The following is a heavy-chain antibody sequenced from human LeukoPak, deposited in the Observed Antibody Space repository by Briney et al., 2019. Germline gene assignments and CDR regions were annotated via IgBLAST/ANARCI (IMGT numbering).Heavy chain of an antibody. J-gene: IGHJ4*02. CDR1: GFTFSSYA. V-gene: IGHV3-23*01. D-gene: IGHD3-16*02. CDR2: ISGSGGST. Sequence: GGSLRLSCAASGFTFSSYAMSWVRQAPGKGPEWVSAISGSGGSTYYADSVKGRFTISRDNSKNTLYLQMNSLRAEDTAVYYCAKGNDYVWGSYRYLDYWGQGTLVTVSS. CDR3: AKGNDYVWGSYRYLDY.